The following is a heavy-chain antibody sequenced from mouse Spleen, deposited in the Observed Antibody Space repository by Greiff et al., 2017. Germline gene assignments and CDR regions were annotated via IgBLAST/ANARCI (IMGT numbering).Heavy chain of an antibody. D-gene: IGHD1-1*01. Sequence: EVQLQQSGAELVRPGASVKLSCTASGFNIKDDYMHWVKQRPEQGLEWIGWIDPENGDTEYASKFQGKATITADTSSNTAYLQLSSLTSEDTAVYYCTTLYYGYAMDYWGQGTSVTVSS. J-gene: IGHJ4*01. CDR3: TTLYYGYAMDY. V-gene: IGHV14-4*01. CDR2: IDPENGDT. CDR1: GFNIKDDY.